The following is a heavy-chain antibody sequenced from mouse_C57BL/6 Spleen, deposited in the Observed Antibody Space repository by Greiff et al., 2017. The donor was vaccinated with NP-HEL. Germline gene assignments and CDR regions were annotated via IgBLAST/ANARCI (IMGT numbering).Heavy chain of an antibody. Sequence: VKLQESGAELVKPGASVKLSCKASGYTFTEYTIHWVKQRSGQGLEWIGWFYPGSGSIKYNEKFKDKATLTADKSSSTVYMELSRLTSEDSAVYFCARHEADGKFYGNYAWYFDVWGTGTTVTVAS. CDR1: GYTFTEYT. D-gene: IGHD2-1*01. V-gene: IGHV1-62-2*01. CDR2: FYPGSGSI. J-gene: IGHJ1*03. CDR3: ARHEADGKFYGNYAWYFDV.